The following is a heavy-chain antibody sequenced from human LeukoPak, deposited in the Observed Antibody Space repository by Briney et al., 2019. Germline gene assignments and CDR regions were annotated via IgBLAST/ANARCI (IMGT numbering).Heavy chain of an antibody. CDR3: AELGITMIGGV. J-gene: IGHJ6*04. CDR1: GFTFSNAW. D-gene: IGHD3-10*02. Sequence: GGSLRLSCAASGFTFSNAWMSWVRQAPGKGLEWVGRIKSKTDGGTIDYAAPVKGRFTISRDDSKNTLYLQMNSLRAEDTAVYYCAELGITMIGGVWGKGTTVTISS. V-gene: IGHV3-15*01. CDR2: IKSKTDGGTI.